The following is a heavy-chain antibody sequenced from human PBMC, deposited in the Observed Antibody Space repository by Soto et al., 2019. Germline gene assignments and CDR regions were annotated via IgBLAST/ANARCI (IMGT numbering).Heavy chain of an antibody. J-gene: IGHJ5*02. V-gene: IGHV4-31*03. Sequence: QVHLQESGPGLVKPSQTLSLTCTVSGGSISNAQYYWAWIRQHPGKGLEWIGYIYYSGNTYYSPSLKSRVYISIDTSKNLFSLKVNSVTAADTAVYYCAKTYGPFGWLDPWGQGTLVTVSS. CDR3: AKTYGPFGWLDP. CDR2: IYYSGNT. CDR1: GGSISNAQYY. D-gene: IGHD3-10*01.